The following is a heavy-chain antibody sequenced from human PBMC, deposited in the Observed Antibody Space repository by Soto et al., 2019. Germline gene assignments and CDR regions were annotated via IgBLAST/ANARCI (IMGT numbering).Heavy chain of an antibody. CDR3: AKDSPLYFAENYYMDV. D-gene: IGHD3-10*01. V-gene: IGHV3-30*18. CDR1: GFTFSSYG. CDR2: ISYDGSNK. J-gene: IGHJ6*03. Sequence: QVQLVESGGGVVQPGRSLRLSCAASGFTFSSYGMHWVRQAPGKGLEWVAVISYDGSNKYYADSVKGRFTISRDNSKNTLYLQMNSLRAEDTAVYYCAKDSPLYFAENYYMDVWGKGTTVTVSS.